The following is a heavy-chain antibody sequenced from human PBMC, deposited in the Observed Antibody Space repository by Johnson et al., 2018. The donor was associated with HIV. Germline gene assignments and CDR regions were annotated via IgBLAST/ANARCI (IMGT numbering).Heavy chain of an antibody. V-gene: IGHV3-64*01. CDR3: AKGGGLVSAFDI. Sequence: VQLVESGGGLVKPGGSLRLSCAASGFIFSSYAMHWVRQAPGKGLEYVSAISSNGGSTYYANSVKGRFTISRDNSKNTLYLQMNSLRAEDTAVYYCAKGGGLVSAFDIWGQGTMVTVSS. D-gene: IGHD6-13*01. CDR1: GFIFSSYA. J-gene: IGHJ3*02. CDR2: ISSNGGST.